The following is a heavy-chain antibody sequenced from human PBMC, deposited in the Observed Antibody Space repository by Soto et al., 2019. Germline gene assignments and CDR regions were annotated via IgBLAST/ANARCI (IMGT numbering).Heavy chain of an antibody. CDR3: AKDLLLWFGELFDY. CDR1: GFTFSSYG. D-gene: IGHD3-10*01. V-gene: IGHV3-30*18. CDR2: ISYDGSNK. J-gene: IGHJ4*02. Sequence: PGGSLRLSCAASGFTFSSYGMHWVRQAPGKGLEWVAVISYDGSNKYYADSVKGRFTISRDNSKNTLYLQMNSLRAEDTAVYYCAKDLLLWFGELFDYWRQGTLVTVSS.